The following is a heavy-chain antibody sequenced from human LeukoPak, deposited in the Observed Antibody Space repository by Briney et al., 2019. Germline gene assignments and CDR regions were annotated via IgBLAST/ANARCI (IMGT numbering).Heavy chain of an antibody. CDR3: AREYGGDFDY. J-gene: IGHJ4*02. CDR2: IIPILAIA. D-gene: IGHD4-23*01. V-gene: IGHV1-69*04. CDR1: GYTFTGYY. Sequence: GASVKVSCKASGYTFTGYYMHWVRQAPGQGLEWTGRIIPILAIANYAQKFQGRVTITADKSTSTAYMELSSLRSEDTAVYYCAREYGGDFDYWGQGTLVTVSS.